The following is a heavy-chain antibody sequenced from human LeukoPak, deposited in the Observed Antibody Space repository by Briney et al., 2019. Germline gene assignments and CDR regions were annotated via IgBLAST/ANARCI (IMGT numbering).Heavy chain of an antibody. Sequence: GGSLRLSCVASGFTFSNYAMNWVRQAPGKGLEWVAVISGRGDSTYFPDSVKGRLTISRDDSKNMVFLQMNSLRVKDTAIYYCAKSSTRDAPLGYFDYWGQGALVTVSS. J-gene: IGHJ4*02. CDR2: ISGRGDST. V-gene: IGHV3-23*01. CDR3: AKSSTRDAPLGYFDY. CDR1: GFTFSNYA.